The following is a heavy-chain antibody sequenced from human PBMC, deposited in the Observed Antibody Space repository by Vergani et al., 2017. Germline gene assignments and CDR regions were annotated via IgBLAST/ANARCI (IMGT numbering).Heavy chain of an antibody. V-gene: IGHV4-39*01. J-gene: IGHJ6*02. CDR3: ARVMYRDEASTGYRLEGMDI. CDR1: GGSISSSNYY. D-gene: IGHD3-9*01. Sequence: QLQLQESGPGLVKPSETLSLTCTVSGGSISSSNYYWVWIRQPPGKGLEWIGTIYYSGSTYYNPSLKSRVTISVDTSKNQFSLKLSSVTAADTAVYFCARVMYRDEASTGYRLEGMDIWGQGTTVTISS. CDR2: IYYSGST.